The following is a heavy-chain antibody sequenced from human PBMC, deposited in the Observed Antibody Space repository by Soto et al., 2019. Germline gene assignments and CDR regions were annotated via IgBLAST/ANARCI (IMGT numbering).Heavy chain of an antibody. CDR2: FDPEDGET. V-gene: IGHV1-24*01. J-gene: IGHJ4*02. D-gene: IGHD7-27*01. CDR1: GYTLTELS. CDR3: ATDLEKLGEFDY. Sequence: ASVKVSCKVSGYTLTELSMHWVRQAPGKGLEWMGGFDPEDGETIYAQKFQGRVTMTEDTSTDTAYMELSSLRSEDTAVYYCATDLEKLGEFDYWGQGTLVTVPS.